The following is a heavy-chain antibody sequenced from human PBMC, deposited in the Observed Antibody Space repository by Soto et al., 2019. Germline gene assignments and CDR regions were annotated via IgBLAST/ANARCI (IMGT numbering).Heavy chain of an antibody. CDR1: GGTFSSYA. D-gene: IGHD2-2*01. V-gene: IGHV1-69*06. J-gene: IGHJ6*02. CDR2: IIPIFGTA. CDR3: ARTTRVGKYYYGMDV. Sequence: GASVKVSCKASGGTFSSYAISWVRQAPGQGLEWVGGIIPIFGTANYAQKFQGRVTITADKSTSTAYMELSSLRSEDTAVYYCARTTRVGKYYYGMDVWGQGTTVTAP.